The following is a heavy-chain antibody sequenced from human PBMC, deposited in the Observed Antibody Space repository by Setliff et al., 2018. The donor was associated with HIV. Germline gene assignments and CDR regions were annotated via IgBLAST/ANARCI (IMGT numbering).Heavy chain of an antibody. CDR3: ARGVPACHNRNCYLGFFDY. CDR1: GASINSGNDY. V-gene: IGHV4-61*09. D-gene: IGHD2-21*01. CDR2: IHTSGTT. Sequence: PSETLSLTCTLSGASINSGNDYWSWIRQPAGKGLEWIGHIHTSGTTTYNPSRTSRLTISMDRSKNQFFLNLTSVTGADTAVYYCARGVPACHNRNCYLGFFDYWGQVNLVTVSS. J-gene: IGHJ4*02.